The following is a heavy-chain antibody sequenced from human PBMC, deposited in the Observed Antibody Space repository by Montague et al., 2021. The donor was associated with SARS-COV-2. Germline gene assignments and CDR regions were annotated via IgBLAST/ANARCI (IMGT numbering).Heavy chain of an antibody. CDR1: GFTFSSYA. CDR2: ISYDGSNK. Sequence: SLRLSGAASGFTFSSYAMHWVRQAPGKGLEWVAVISYDGSNKYYSDSVXGRFTISRDNSKNTLYLQMNSLRAEDTAVYYCARPYSGSYWGFFDYWGQGTLVTVSS. V-gene: IGHV3-30*04. D-gene: IGHD1-26*01. CDR3: ARPYSGSYWGFFDY. J-gene: IGHJ4*02.